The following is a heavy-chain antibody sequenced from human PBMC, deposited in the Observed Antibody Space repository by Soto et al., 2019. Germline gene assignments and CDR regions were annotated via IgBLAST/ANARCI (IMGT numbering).Heavy chain of an antibody. D-gene: IGHD6-19*01. CDR1: GFTFTSSA. V-gene: IGHV1-58*01. J-gene: IGHJ4*02. CDR2: IVVGSGNT. Sequence: ASVKVSCKASGFTFTSSAVQWVRQARGQRLEWIGWIVVGSGNTNYAQKFQERVTITRDMSTSTAYMELSSLRSEDTAVYYCAANGGWGIEVAGVGFMWGQGTLVTVSS. CDR3: AANGGWGIEVAGVGFM.